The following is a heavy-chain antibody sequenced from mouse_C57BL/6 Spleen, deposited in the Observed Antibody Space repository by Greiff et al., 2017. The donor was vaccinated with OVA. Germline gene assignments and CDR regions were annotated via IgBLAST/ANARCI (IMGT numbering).Heavy chain of an antibody. CDR3: AREGWLYDGYF. J-gene: IGHJ2*01. CDR2: INPNNGGT. D-gene: IGHD2-3*01. V-gene: IGHV1-26*01. CDR1: GYTFTDYY. Sequence: EVKLQQSGPELVKPGASVKISCKASGYTFTDYYMNWVKQSHGKSLEWIGDINPNNGGTSYNQKFKGKATLTVDKSSSTAYMELSSLTSEDSAVYYCAREGWLYDGYFWGQGTTLTVSS.